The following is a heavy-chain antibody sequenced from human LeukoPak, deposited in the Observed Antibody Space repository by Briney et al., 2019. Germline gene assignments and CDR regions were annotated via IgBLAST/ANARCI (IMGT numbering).Heavy chain of an antibody. Sequence: GGSLRLSCAASGFTFSSNGMHWVRQAPGKGLEWVALIWYDGSDKYYADSVKGRFTISRDNSKNTLYLQMNSLRAEDTAVYYCAKESGGSFFYDYWGQGTLVTVSS. CDR1: GFTFSSNG. CDR3: AKESGGSFFYDY. CDR2: IWYDGSDK. D-gene: IGHD1-26*01. V-gene: IGHV3-30*02. J-gene: IGHJ4*02.